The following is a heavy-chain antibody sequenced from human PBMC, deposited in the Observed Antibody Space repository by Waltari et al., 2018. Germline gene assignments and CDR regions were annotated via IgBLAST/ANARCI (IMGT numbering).Heavy chain of an antibody. V-gene: IGHV3-48*04. CDR3: ARAGEQWLEYYFDY. Sequence: EVQLVESGGGLVQPGGSLRLSCAASGFTFSSYSMNLVGQAPGKGLEWVSYISISSSTIYDAASVKGRFTISRDNAKNSLYLQMNSLRAEDTAVYYCARAGEQWLEYYFDYWGQGTLVTVSS. CDR1: GFTFSSYS. D-gene: IGHD6-19*01. J-gene: IGHJ4*02. CDR2: ISISSSTI.